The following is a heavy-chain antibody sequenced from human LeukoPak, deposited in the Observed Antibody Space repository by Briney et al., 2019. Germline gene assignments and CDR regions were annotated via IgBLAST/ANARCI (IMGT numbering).Heavy chain of an antibody. CDR1: GFTFSTYS. CDR2: ISSSTSTI. V-gene: IGHV3-48*02. CDR3: ARAPSLGVRGPYFDY. J-gene: IGHJ4*02. D-gene: IGHD3-10*01. Sequence: GGSLRLSCAASGFTFSTYSMKWVRQAPGKGLEWVSYISSSTSTIYYADSVKGRFTISRDNAKNSLYLQMNSLRDEDTAVYYCARAPSLGVRGPYFDYWGQGTLVTVSS.